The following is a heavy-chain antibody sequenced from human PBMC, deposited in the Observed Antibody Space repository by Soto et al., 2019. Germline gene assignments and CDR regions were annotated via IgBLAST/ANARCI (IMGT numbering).Heavy chain of an antibody. D-gene: IGHD5-18*01. Sequence: ASVKVSCKVSGYTLTGLSMHWVRQAPGKGLEWMGGFDPEDGETIYAQKFQGRVTMTEDTSTDTAYTELSSLRSEDTAVYYCATGAATAMASDDAFDIWGQGTMVTVSS. CDR2: FDPEDGET. J-gene: IGHJ3*02. CDR3: ATGAATAMASDDAFDI. V-gene: IGHV1-24*01. CDR1: GYTLTGLS.